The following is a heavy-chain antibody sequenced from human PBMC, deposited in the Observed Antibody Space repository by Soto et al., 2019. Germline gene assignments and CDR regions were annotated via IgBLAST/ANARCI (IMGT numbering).Heavy chain of an antibody. CDR1: GGSITNYY. D-gene: IGHD2-21*01. Sequence: SETLSLTCSVSGGSITNYYWSWIRQPAGKGLEWIGRIYTKERTNYNLSFRNRVTMSVDTSKNQFSLKLDAVTAADTAVYYCARDDFKDGGKNWFDPWGQGTLVTVSS. J-gene: IGHJ5*02. V-gene: IGHV4-4*07. CDR2: IYTKERT. CDR3: ARDDFKDGGKNWFDP.